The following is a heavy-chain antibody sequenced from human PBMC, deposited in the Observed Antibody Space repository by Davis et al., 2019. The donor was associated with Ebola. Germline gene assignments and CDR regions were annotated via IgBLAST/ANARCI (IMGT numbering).Heavy chain of an antibody. CDR1: GGSFSGNY. Sequence: MPSETLSLICAVYGGSFSGNYWTWIRQPPGKGLEWIGEINYSGSTNYNPSLKSRVTISVDTSKNQFSLKLSSVTAADTAVYYCAAQGYYYYGVDVWGQGTTVTVSS. V-gene: IGHV4-34*01. CDR3: AAQGYYYYGVDV. J-gene: IGHJ6*02. CDR2: INYSGST.